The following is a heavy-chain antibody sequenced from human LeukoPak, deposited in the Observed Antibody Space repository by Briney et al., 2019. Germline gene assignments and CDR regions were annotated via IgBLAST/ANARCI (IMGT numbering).Heavy chain of an antibody. J-gene: IGHJ4*02. CDR1: GFTFSSYS. CDR2: ISSSSSYI. V-gene: IGHV3-21*01. Sequence: GGSLRLPCAASGFTFSSYSMNWVRQAPGKGLEWVSSISSSSSYIYYADSVKGRFTISRDNAKNSLYLQMNSLRAEDTAVYYCAREASLDDYGDYVFDYWGQGTLVTVSS. CDR3: AREASLDDYGDYVFDY. D-gene: IGHD4-17*01.